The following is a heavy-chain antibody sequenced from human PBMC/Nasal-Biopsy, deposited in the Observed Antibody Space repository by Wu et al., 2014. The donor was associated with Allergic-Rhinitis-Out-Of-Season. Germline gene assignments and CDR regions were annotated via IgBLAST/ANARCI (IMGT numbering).Heavy chain of an antibody. V-gene: IGHV3-30*18. CDR2: ISFDGNNE. CDR3: AKDGGSYYIFAFDL. J-gene: IGHJ3*01. CDR1: GFTLSSYG. Sequence: RLSCAASGFTLSSYGMHWVRQAPGKGLEWVAVISFDGNNEYYADSVKGRFTISRDSSKNTLYLQMNSLRPEDTAAYHCAKDGGSYYIFAFDLWGQGTMVTVSS. D-gene: IGHD1-26*01.